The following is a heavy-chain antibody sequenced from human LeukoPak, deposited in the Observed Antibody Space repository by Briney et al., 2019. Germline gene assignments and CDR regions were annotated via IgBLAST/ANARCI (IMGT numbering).Heavy chain of an antibody. J-gene: IGHJ4*02. CDR3: ASQRDCSGGSCYSSSFDY. V-gene: IGHV1-18*01. D-gene: IGHD2-15*01. Sequence: GASVKVSCKASGYTFISYGINWVRQAPGQGLEWMGWISAYNGNTNYAQKLQGRVTMTTDTSTSTAYMELRSLRSDDTAVYYCASQRDCSGGSCYSSSFDYWGQGTLVTVSS. CDR1: GYTFISYG. CDR2: ISAYNGNT.